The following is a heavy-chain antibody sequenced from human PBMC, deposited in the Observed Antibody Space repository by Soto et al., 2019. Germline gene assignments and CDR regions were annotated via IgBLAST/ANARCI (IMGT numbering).Heavy chain of an antibody. CDR2: MHRGGTT. J-gene: IGHJ4*02. CDR1: GFSVSATS. D-gene: IGHD5-18*01. V-gene: IGHV3-53*01. Sequence: SLRLSCVVSGFSVSATSIFWVRQATGKGLEWVSLMHRGGTTDNADSVKGRFTTSRDKSKNTLYLHMNGLRVEDTAVCYCARVNTTLVDHFDCWGQGTLVTVSS. CDR3: ARVNTTLVDHFDC.